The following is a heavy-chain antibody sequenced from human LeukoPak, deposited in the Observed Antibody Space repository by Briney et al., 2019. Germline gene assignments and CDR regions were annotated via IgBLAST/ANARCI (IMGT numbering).Heavy chain of an antibody. CDR3: TRGALEWSNWFDP. Sequence: SETLSLTCAVYGGSFSGYYWSWIRQPPGKGLEWIGEIHHNGSTNYNPSLKSRVTMSLDTSKNHFSLKLSSVTAADTAMYFCTRGALEWSNWFDPWGQGTLVTVSS. CDR1: GGSFSGYY. D-gene: IGHD3-3*01. CDR2: IHHNGST. J-gene: IGHJ5*02. V-gene: IGHV4-34*01.